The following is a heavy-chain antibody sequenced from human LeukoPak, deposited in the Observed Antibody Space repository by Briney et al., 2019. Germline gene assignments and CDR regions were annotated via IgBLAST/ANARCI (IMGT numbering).Heavy chain of an antibody. CDR3: ARDGDYYGSGNFDY. CDR2: MNPNSGNT. V-gene: IGHV1-8*03. D-gene: IGHD3-10*01. Sequence: ASVKVSCKTSGYTFTNYDINWVRQATGQGLEWMGWMNPNSGNTGYAQKFQGRVTITRDTSISTTYMELSSLRSEDTAVYYCARDGDYYGSGNFDYWGQGTLVTVSS. CDR1: GYTFTNYD. J-gene: IGHJ4*02.